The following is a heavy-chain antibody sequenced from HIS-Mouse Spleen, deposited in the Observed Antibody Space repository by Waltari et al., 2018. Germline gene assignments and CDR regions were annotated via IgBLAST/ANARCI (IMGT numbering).Heavy chain of an antibody. D-gene: IGHD1-26*01. Sequence: QVQLQQWGAGLLKPSETLSLTCAVYGGSFSGYYWSWIRQPPGKGLEWIGEIKHSGSTNYNPSRKSRVTISVDTSKNQFSLKLSSVTAADTAVYYCARVVGATRAWFDPWGQGTLVTVSS. J-gene: IGHJ5*02. CDR2: IKHSGST. V-gene: IGHV4-34*01. CDR1: GGSFSGYY. CDR3: ARVVGATRAWFDP.